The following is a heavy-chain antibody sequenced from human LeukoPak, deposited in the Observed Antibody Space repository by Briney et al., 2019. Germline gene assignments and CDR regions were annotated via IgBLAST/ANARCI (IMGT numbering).Heavy chain of an antibody. J-gene: IGHJ4*02. V-gene: IGHV3-30*18. Sequence: PGGSLRLSCAASGFTFSSYGMHWVRQAPGKGLEWVACISYDGSNKYHADSVKGRFTISRDNSKNTLYLQMNSLRAEDTAVYYCAKEKYSGSYRYYFDYWGQGTLVTVSS. CDR1: GFTFSSYG. D-gene: IGHD1-26*01. CDR3: AKEKYSGSYRYYFDY. CDR2: ISYDGSNK.